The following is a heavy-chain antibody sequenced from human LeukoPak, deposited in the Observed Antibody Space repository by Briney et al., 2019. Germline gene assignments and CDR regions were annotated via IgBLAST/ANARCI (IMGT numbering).Heavy chain of an antibody. Sequence: AGGSLRLSCAASGFAFSDYYMSWIRQAPGKGLEWVSYIVGSGSSIYYADSVKGRFTISRDNAKNSVYLQMISLKAEDTAVYYCARGYGSGWYKFDYWGQGTLVTVSS. V-gene: IGHV3-11*01. D-gene: IGHD6-19*01. CDR2: IVGSGSSI. J-gene: IGHJ4*02. CDR3: ARGYGSGWYKFDY. CDR1: GFAFSDYY.